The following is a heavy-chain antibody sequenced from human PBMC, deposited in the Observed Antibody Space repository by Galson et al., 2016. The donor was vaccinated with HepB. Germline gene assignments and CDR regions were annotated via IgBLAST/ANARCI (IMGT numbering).Heavy chain of an antibody. V-gene: IGHV3-48*02. CDR3: ARGFWFGLGRKYGMDV. CDR1: GFTFSSYS. D-gene: IGHD3-10*01. Sequence: SLRLSCAASGFTFSSYSMNWVRQAPGKGLEWVSYIRSSSNTIYYADSVKGRFTISSDNAKNSLFLQMKSLRDEDTAVYYCARGFWFGLGRKYGMDVWGQGTTVTVSS. CDR2: IRSSSNTI. J-gene: IGHJ6*02.